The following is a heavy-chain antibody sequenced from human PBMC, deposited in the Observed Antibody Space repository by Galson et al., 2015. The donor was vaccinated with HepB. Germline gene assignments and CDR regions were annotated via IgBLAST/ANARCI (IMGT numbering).Heavy chain of an antibody. J-gene: IGHJ4*02. Sequence: SLRLSCAASGFTFSSYSMNWVRQAPGKGLEWVSYISSSSSTIYYADSVKGRFTISRDNAKNSLYLQMNSLRAEDTAVYYCARGYYGSGSYYNVYHFDYWGQGTLVTVSS. CDR2: ISSSSSTI. CDR1: GFTFSSYS. D-gene: IGHD3-10*01. CDR3: ARGYYGSGSYYNVYHFDY. V-gene: IGHV3-48*04.